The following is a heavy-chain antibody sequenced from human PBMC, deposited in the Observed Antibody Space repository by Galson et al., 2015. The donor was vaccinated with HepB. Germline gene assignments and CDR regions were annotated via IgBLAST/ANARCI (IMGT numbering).Heavy chain of an antibody. CDR1: GFTFSSYA. V-gene: IGHV3-23*01. J-gene: IGHJ4*02. CDR3: AKSRLSSSGWYYFDY. D-gene: IGHD6-19*01. CDR2: MSGSGGNT. Sequence: SLRLSCAASGFTFSSYAMSWVRQAPGEGLEWVSAMSGSGGNTYYADSEKGRFTISRDNSKNTLYLQMNSLRAEDTAVYYCAKSRLSSSGWYYFDYWGQGTLVTVSS.